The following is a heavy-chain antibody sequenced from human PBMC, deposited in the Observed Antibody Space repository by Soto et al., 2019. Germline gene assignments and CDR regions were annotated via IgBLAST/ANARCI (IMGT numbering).Heavy chain of an antibody. V-gene: IGHV1-3*05. CDR1: GYTFTSYA. CDR2: INAGNGNT. CDR3: ARSIVVVTALGY. Sequence: QVQLVQSGAEEKKPGASVKVSCKASGYTFTSYAMHWVRQAPGQRLDWMGWINAGNGNTKYSQKLQGRVTITWDTSASTAYMQLSSLRSEDTAVYYCARSIVVVTALGYWGQGTLVTVSS. D-gene: IGHD2-21*02. J-gene: IGHJ4*02.